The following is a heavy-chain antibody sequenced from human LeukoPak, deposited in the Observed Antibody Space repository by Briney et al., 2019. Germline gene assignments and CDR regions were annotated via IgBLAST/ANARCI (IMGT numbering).Heavy chain of an antibody. D-gene: IGHD6-19*01. CDR2: INHSGST. V-gene: IGHV4-34*01. Sequence: SETLSLTFAVYGGSFSGYYWSWIRQPPGKGLEWIGEINHSGSTNYNPSLKSRVTISVDTSKNQLSLKLSSVTAADTAVYYCARAQWLHYFDYWGQGTLVTVSS. J-gene: IGHJ4*02. CDR1: GGSFSGYY. CDR3: ARAQWLHYFDY.